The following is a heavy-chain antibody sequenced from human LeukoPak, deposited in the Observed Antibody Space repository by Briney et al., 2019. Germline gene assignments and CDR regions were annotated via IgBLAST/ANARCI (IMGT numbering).Heavy chain of an antibody. J-gene: IGHJ3*01. CDR3: ARGAGMIGDN. D-gene: IGHD3-22*01. CDR2: ISSSSSYI. CDR1: GFTFSSSA. V-gene: IGHV3-21*01. Sequence: GGSLRLSCAASGFTFSSSAMNWVRQAPGKGLEWVSSISSSSSYIYYADSVKGRFTISRDNAKNSLYLQMNSLRAEDTAVYYCARGAGMIGDNWGQGTMVTVSS.